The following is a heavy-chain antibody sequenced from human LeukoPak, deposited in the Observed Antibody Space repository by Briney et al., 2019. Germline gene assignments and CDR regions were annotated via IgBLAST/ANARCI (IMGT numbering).Heavy chain of an antibody. CDR2: ISSSGDRTL. V-gene: IGHV3-48*03. J-gene: IGHJ4*02. CDR1: GFTFSSYE. Sequence: QPGGSLRLSCAASGFTFSSYEMIWVRQAPGQGLGWLAYISSSGDRTLYCSASMKGRFTVSRDNAKNSLYLQMNTLTIEDTAVYYCASDSDGGGYRFDYWGQGSLVTVSS. CDR3: ASDSDGGGYRFDY. D-gene: IGHD3-22*01.